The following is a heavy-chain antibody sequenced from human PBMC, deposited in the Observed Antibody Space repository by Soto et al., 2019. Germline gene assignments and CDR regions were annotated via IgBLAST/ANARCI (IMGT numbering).Heavy chain of an antibody. Sequence: QVQLQQWGAGLLKPSETLSLTCAVYGGSFSGYYWSWIRQPPGKGLEWIGEINHSGSTNYNPSLKRRVTISVDTSKNQFSLKLSSVTAADTAVYYCATGLDYGGNSVFDYWGQGTLVTVSS. CDR2: INHSGST. J-gene: IGHJ4*02. V-gene: IGHV4-34*01. CDR1: GGSFSGYY. CDR3: ATGLDYGGNSVFDY. D-gene: IGHD4-17*01.